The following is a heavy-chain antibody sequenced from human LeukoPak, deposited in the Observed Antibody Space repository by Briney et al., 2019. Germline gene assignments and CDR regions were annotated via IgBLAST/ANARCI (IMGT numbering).Heavy chain of an antibody. D-gene: IGHD5-24*01. J-gene: IGHJ4*02. Sequence: VKVSCKASGYTFTSYYMHWVRQAPGQGLEWMGGIIPIFGTANYAQKFQGRVTITADKSTSTAYMELSSLRSEDTAVYYCAREQWLQSFDYWGQGTLVTVSS. V-gene: IGHV1-69*13. CDR2: IIPIFGTA. CDR3: AREQWLQSFDY. CDR1: GYTFTSYY.